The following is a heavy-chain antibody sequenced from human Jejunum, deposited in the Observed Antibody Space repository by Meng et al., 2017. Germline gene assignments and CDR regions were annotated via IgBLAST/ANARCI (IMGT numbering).Heavy chain of an antibody. CDR2: ISNDGSYT. J-gene: IGHJ4*02. V-gene: IGHV3-74*01. D-gene: IGHD4-17*01. CDR3: ARAVSARYGEWDY. CDR1: GFTFSSYW. Sequence: GHVVESGGGLVQPGGSLRLSRAASGFTFSSYWMVWVRQAPGKGLLWVSRISNDGSYTDYADSVKGRFTISRDNAKNTVYLQINSLRVEDTAVYYCARAVSARYGEWDYWGQGTLVTVAS.